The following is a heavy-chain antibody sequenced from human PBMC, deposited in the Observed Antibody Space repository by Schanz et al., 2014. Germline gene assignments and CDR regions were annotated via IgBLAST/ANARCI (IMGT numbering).Heavy chain of an antibody. D-gene: IGHD4-17*01. V-gene: IGHV3-7*01. J-gene: IGHJ4*02. Sequence: EVQLVESGGGLVQPGGSLRVSCAASGFTFRSYWMNWVRQAPGKGLEWVANIKQDGSDKHYVDSVKGRFTISRDNAKNSLYLQMNSLRAEDTALYYCARVLGGDEGLDQWGQGTLVTVSS. CDR2: IKQDGSDK. CDR3: ARVLGGDEGLDQ. CDR1: GFTFRSYW.